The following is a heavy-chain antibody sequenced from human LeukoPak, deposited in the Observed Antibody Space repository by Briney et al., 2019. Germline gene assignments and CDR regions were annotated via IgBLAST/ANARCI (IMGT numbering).Heavy chain of an antibody. Sequence: LSETLSLTCTVSGGSISSSSYYWGWIRQPPGKGLEWIGSIYYSGSTYYNPSLKSRVTISVDTSKNQFSLKLSSVTAADTAVYYCARLWFGELSFDYWGQGTLVTVSS. CDR1: GGSISSSSYY. V-gene: IGHV4-39*01. CDR2: IYYSGST. D-gene: IGHD3-10*01. J-gene: IGHJ4*02. CDR3: ARLWFGELSFDY.